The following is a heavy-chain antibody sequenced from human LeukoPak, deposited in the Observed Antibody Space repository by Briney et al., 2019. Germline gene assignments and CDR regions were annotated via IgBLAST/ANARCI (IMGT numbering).Heavy chain of an antibody. CDR2: IIGSGEKT. J-gene: IGHJ4*02. CDR1: GFTFSSYS. D-gene: IGHD1-14*01. V-gene: IGHV3-23*01. CDR3: AKGQEPESRLDY. Sequence: PGRSLRLSCAASGFTFSSYSMYWVRQAPGKGLEWVSGIIGSGEKTYYADSVKGRFTMSRDNSKNTLYLQMNSLRADDTAVYYCAKGQEPESRLDYWGQGTLVTVSS.